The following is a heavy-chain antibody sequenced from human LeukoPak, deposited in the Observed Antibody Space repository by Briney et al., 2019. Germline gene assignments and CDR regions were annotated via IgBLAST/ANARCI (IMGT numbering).Heavy chain of an antibody. CDR2: IYSGGNT. CDR3: AREQIIVAAIYFDY. CDR1: GFTVSSNY. V-gene: IGHV3-53*01. D-gene: IGHD2-2*02. Sequence: GGSLRLSCAASGFTVSSNYMSWVRQAPGKGLEWVSVIYSGGNTYYADSVKGRFTISRDNSKNTLYLQMNSLRAEDTAVYYCAREQIIVAAIYFDYWGQGTLDTVSS. J-gene: IGHJ4*02.